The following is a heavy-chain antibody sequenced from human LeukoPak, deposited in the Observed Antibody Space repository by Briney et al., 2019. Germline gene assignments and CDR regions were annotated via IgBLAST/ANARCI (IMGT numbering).Heavy chain of an antibody. CDR1: GGSFSGYS. Sequence: SETLSLTCAVYGGSFSGYSWTWIRQPPGKGLEWIGEINDSGSTNYNPSLKSRVTISVDTSKNQFYLNLRSVTAADTAVYYCVNDFWSGYGMDVWGQGTTVTVSS. CDR3: VNDFWSGYGMDV. V-gene: IGHV4-34*01. CDR2: INDSGST. J-gene: IGHJ6*02. D-gene: IGHD3-3*01.